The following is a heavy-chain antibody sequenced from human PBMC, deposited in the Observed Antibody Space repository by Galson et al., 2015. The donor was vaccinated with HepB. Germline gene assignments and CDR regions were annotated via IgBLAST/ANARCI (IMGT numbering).Heavy chain of an antibody. Sequence: SLRLSCAASGFSFSSHAMTWVRQAPGKGLEWVSSITSSGGSIFYADSVKGRFTISRDNYKNTLYLQINSLGADDTALYYCAKGQKFWGVFDPWGQGTRVTVSS. J-gene: IGHJ5*02. CDR1: GFSFSSHA. V-gene: IGHV3-23*01. CDR3: AKGQKFWGVFDP. CDR2: ITSSGGSI. D-gene: IGHD3-3*01.